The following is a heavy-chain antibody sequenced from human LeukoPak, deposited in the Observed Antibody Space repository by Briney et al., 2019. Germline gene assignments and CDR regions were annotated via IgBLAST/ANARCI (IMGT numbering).Heavy chain of an antibody. J-gene: IGHJ4*02. Sequence: GGSLRLSCVASGFTVSSYYVSWVRQAPGKGLEWVSVIYSGGSTYYADSVEGRFTVSRDNPKNALYLEMKSLRADDTAVYYCARDLHPRLTGYFDYWGQGTVVTVSS. D-gene: IGHD3-16*01. V-gene: IGHV3-53*01. CDR3: ARDLHPRLTGYFDY. CDR1: GFTVSSYY. CDR2: IYSGGST.